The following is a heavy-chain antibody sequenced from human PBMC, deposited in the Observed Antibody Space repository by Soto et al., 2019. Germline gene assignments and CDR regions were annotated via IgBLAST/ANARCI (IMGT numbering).Heavy chain of an antibody. J-gene: IGHJ4*02. CDR1: TSSISSGNW. D-gene: IGHD6-25*01. CDR3: ARVFSSGSGWMYYFDF. CDR2: IYYTGAT. Sequence: QVQLRESGPGLVEASGTLSLTCEVSTSSISSGNWWSWVRQPPGKGLEWIGEIYYTGATNYNPSLKSRITMTIDKSKDHFSLSLRSATAADTAVYYCARVFSSGSGWMYYFDFWGQGTLVSVSS. V-gene: IGHV4-4*02.